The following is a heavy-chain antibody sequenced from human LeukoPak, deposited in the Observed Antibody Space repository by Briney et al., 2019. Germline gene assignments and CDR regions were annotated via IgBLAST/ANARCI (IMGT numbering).Heavy chain of an antibody. J-gene: IGHJ6*02. CDR3: ARDPGYYYYGMDV. V-gene: IGHV3-74*01. CDR2: INGEGSRI. CDR1: GFNLRTYW. Sequence: GGSLRLSCAVTGFNLRTYWIHWVRHSPGRWLEWVARINGEGSRISYADSVRGRFTISRDNAKNTAYLQMNSLRAEDTALYYCARDPGYYYYGMDVWGQGTTVVVSS.